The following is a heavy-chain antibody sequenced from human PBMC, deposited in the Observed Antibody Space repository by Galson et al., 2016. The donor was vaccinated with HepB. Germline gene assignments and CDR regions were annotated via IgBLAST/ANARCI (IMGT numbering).Heavy chain of an antibody. J-gene: IGHJ5*02. Sequence: ETLSLTCTVSGGSISYYYWTWIRQPPGKGLDCIGTIYVSGTTYYNPSLKSRVTMSIDTSKNQFSLKLASVTAADTAVYYCARVGDRAWPPDNRFDPWGQGILVTVSS. D-gene: IGHD2-21*01. CDR1: GGSISYYY. CDR3: ARVGDRAWPPDNRFDP. V-gene: IGHV4-59*04. CDR2: IYVSGTT.